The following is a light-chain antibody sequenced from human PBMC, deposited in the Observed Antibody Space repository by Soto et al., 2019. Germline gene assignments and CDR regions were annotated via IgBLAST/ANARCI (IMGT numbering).Light chain of an antibody. CDR2: AAS. Sequence: DIQMTQSPSSLSASVGDRVTITCRASQSISSYLNWYQQKPGKAPKLLIYAASSLQSGVPSRFRGSGSGPDYTLTICSLQPEDFATYYCQQSYSTPWTFGQGTKVDIK. V-gene: IGKV1-39*01. CDR3: QQSYSTPWT. J-gene: IGKJ1*01. CDR1: QSISSY.